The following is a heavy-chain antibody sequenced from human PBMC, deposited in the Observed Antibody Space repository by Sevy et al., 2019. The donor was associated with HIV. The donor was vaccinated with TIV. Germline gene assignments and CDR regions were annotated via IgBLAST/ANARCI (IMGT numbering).Heavy chain of an antibody. D-gene: IGHD3-22*01. J-gene: IGHJ3*02. CDR2: IIPIFGTA. CDR1: GGTFSSYA. V-gene: IGHV1-69*13. CDR3: ASGAYYYDSSGYYYTDDAFDI. Sequence: ASVKVPGKASGGTFSSYAISWVRQAPGQGLEWMGGIIPIFGTANYAQKYQGRVSITADESTSTAYMELSSLRSEDTAVYYCASGAYYYDSSGYYYTDDAFDIWGQGTMVTVSS.